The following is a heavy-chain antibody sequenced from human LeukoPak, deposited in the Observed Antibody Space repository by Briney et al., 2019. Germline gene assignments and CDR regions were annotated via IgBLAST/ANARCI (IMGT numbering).Heavy chain of an antibody. V-gene: IGHV1-24*01. CDR1: GYTLSELS. J-gene: IGHJ4*02. D-gene: IGHD2-15*01. Sequence: ASVKVSCKVSGYTLSELSMHWVRQAPGKGLKWMGGFDPEDGETVYAQKFQGRASMTEDTSTDTTYLEMSSLTSDDTAIYYCASDYSVHWGQGTLVTVSA. CDR2: FDPEDGET. CDR3: ASDYSVH.